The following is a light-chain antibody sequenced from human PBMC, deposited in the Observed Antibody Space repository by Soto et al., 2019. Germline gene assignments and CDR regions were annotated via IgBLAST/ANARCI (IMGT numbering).Light chain of an antibody. CDR1: QKIGSR. J-gene: IGKJ5*01. CDR2: DAS. V-gene: IGKV1-5*01. Sequence: HLPPPSPTLQASEGDRLAIPGRASQKIGSRLAWFQQKPGKDPKLLIYDASTLESGVSSRCSGSGSGTAFTITIISRQADDFATVYCYQYDGNSMYTFGPGTRLEIK. CDR3: YQYDGNSMYT.